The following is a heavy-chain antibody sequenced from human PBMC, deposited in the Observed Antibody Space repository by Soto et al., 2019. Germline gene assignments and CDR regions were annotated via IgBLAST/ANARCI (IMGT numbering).Heavy chain of an antibody. D-gene: IGHD6-13*01. Sequence: PSETLSLTCAVSGGSISSGGYYWSRIRQPPRQGLEWIGEINHSGSTNYNPSLKSRVTISVDTSKNQFSLKLTSVTAADTAVYYCARVGYSSSWYRRGAFDIWGQGTMVTVSS. CDR1: GGSISSGGYY. CDR2: INHSGST. V-gene: IGHV4-34*01. J-gene: IGHJ3*02. CDR3: ARVGYSSSWYRRGAFDI.